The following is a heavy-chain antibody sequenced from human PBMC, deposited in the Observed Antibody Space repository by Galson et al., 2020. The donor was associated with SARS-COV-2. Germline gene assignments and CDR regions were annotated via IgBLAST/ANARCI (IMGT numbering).Heavy chain of an antibody. Sequence: GGSLRLSCAASGFTFSSYVMSWVRQAPGKGLEWVSGISGSDGSTYYADSVKGRFTISRDNSKNTLYLQMNSLRAEDTAVYFCAKEAVTRYYFDYWGQGTLVTVSS. J-gene: IGHJ4*02. D-gene: IGHD4-17*01. V-gene: IGHV3-23*01. CDR2: ISGSDGST. CDR1: GFTFSSYV. CDR3: AKEAVTRYYFDY.